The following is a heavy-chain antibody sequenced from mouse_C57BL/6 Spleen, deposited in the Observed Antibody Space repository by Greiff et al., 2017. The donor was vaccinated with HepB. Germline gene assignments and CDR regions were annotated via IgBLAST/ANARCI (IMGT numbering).Heavy chain of an antibody. CDR3: AREGITTVVARNYFDY. Sequence: VQLHESGAELVKPGASVKISCKASGYAFSSYWMNWVKQRPGKGLEWIGQIYPGDGDTNYNGKFKGKATLTADKSSSTAYMQLSSLTSEDSAVYFCAREGITTVVARNYFDYWGQGTTLTVSS. V-gene: IGHV1-80*01. J-gene: IGHJ2*01. CDR2: IYPGDGDT. D-gene: IGHD1-1*01. CDR1: GYAFSSYW.